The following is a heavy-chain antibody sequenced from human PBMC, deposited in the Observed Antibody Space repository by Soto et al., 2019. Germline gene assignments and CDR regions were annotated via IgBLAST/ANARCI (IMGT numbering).Heavy chain of an antibody. V-gene: IGHV3-21*01. CDR2: ISSNSAYI. CDR1: GFTFRRFT. D-gene: IGHD6-13*01. Sequence: GGSLRLSWAASGFTFRRFTMNWVRQAPGKGLEWVSTISSNSAYIYYTDALRGRFTTSRDNAKNSLHLQMNSLRAEDTAVYYCTRDASRDSSARGWFDPWGPGTLVTVSS. J-gene: IGHJ5*02. CDR3: TRDASRDSSARGWFDP.